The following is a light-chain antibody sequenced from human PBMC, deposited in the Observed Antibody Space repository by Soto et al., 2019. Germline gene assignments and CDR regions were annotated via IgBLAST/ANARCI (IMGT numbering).Light chain of an antibody. CDR1: SSDVGAYKY. J-gene: IGLJ1*01. V-gene: IGLV2-14*01. CDR2: EVS. CDR3: NSYTNTAARV. Sequence: QSVLTQPASVSGSPGQSVTISCTGTSSDVGAYKYVSWYQQHPGKAPKLMIYEVSNRPSGVSNRFSGSKSGNTASLTISGLQADDEADYYCNSYTNTAARVFGTGTKVTVL.